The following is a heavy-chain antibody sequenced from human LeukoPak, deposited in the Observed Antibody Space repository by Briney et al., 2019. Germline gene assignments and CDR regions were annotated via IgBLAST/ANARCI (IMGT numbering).Heavy chain of an antibody. CDR2: ISYDGNTI. CDR3: SVMAAVTASQDY. CDR1: EFTFSNYA. J-gene: IGHJ4*02. V-gene: IGHV3-30-3*01. D-gene: IGHD2-21*02. Sequence: GGSLRLSCAASEFTFSNYALHWVRQAPGKGLQWVAVISYDGNTIHYADSVKGRFIISRDTSKNTLYLQLNSLRAEDTAVYYCSVMAAVTASQDYWGQGTLVTVSS.